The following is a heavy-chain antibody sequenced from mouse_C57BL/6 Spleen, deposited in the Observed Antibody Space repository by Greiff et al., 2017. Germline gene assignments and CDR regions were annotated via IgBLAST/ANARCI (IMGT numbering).Heavy chain of an antibody. CDR1: GYTFTSYW. D-gene: IGHD1-1*01. V-gene: IGHV1-72*01. CDR2: IDPNSGGT. CDR3: ARSGDYYGSAMDY. J-gene: IGHJ4*01. Sequence: QVQLQQPGAELVKPGASVKLSCKASGYTFTSYWMHWVKQRPGRGLEWIGGIDPNSGGTKYNEKFKSKATLTVDKPSSTAYMQLSSLTSEDSAVYYCARSGDYYGSAMDYWGQGTSVTVSS.